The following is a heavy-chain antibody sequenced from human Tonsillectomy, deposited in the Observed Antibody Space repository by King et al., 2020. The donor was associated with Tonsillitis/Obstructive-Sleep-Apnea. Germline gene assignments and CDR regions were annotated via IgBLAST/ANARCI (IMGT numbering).Heavy chain of an antibody. CDR1: GGSISSYY. J-gene: IGHJ5*02. Sequence: QLQESGPGLVKPSETLSLTCTVSGGSISSYYWSWIRQPPGKGLEWIGYIYYSGSTNYNPSLKSRFTISVDTSKNQFSLKLSSVTAADTAVYYCARVGSTSEGNWFDPWGQGTLVTVSS. CDR3: ARVGSTSEGNWFDP. V-gene: IGHV4-59*01. D-gene: IGHD2-2*01. CDR2: IYYSGST.